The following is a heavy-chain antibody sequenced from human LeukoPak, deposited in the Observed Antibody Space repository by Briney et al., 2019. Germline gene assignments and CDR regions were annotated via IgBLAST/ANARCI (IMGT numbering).Heavy chain of an antibody. CDR3: TTDTQGYCSGGSCYQFDY. J-gene: IGHJ4*02. CDR2: ISGSGGST. V-gene: IGHV3-23*01. CDR1: GFTFSSYA. Sequence: PGGSLRLSCAASGFTFSSYAMSWVRQAPGKGLEWVSAISGSGGSTYYADSVKGRFTISRDNSKNTLYLQMNSLKTEDTAVYYCTTDTQGYCSGGSCYQFDYWGQGTLVTVSS. D-gene: IGHD2-15*01.